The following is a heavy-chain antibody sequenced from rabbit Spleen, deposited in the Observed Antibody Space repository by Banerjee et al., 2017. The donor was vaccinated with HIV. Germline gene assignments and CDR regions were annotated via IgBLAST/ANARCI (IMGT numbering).Heavy chain of an antibody. CDR2: IYTGSGTT. J-gene: IGHJ3*01. D-gene: IGHD3-1*01. V-gene: IGHV1S45*01. CDR1: GFSFSRDYD. Sequence: QEQLEESGGDLVKPEGSLTLTCIASGFSFSRDYDMCWVRQAPGKGLELIACIYTGSGTTRYATWAIGRFTISKTSSTTVTLQMTSLTAADTATYFCARDGYGNRRAIRLDLWGQGTLVTVS. CDR3: ARDGYGNRRAIRLDL.